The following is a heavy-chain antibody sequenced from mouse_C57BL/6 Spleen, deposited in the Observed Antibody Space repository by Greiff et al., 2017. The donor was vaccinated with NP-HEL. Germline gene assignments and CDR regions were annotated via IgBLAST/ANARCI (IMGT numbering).Heavy chain of an antibody. D-gene: IGHD2-1*01. CDR2: ISDGGSYT. CDR3: ARGYYSYYYAMDY. Sequence: EVMLVESGGGLVKPGGSLKLSCAASGFTFSSYAMSWVRQTPEKRLEWVATISDGGSYTYYPDNVKGRFTISRDNAKNNLYLQMSHLKSEDTAMYYCARGYYSYYYAMDYWGQGTSVTVSS. J-gene: IGHJ4*01. CDR1: GFTFSSYA. V-gene: IGHV5-4*03.